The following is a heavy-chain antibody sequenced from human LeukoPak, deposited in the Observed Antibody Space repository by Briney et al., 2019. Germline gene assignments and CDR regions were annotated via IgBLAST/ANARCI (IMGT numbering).Heavy chain of an antibody. V-gene: IGHV4-39*07. CDR3: ARDHLWFGELASGWFDP. Sequence: SETLSLTCTVSGGSISSSSYYWGWIRQPPGKGLEWIGSIYYSGSTYYNPSLKSRVSISVDRFRNHFSLELSSVTAADTAVYYCARDHLWFGELASGWFDPWGQGTLVIVSS. J-gene: IGHJ5*02. D-gene: IGHD3-10*01. CDR2: IYYSGST. CDR1: GGSISSSSYY.